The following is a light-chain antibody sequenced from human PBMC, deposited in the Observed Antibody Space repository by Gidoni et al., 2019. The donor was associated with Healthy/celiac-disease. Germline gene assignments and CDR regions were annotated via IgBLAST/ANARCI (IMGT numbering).Light chain of an antibody. J-gene: IGKJ2*01. CDR1: QSIRSY. Sequence: DIQMTQSPSSLSASVGNRVTITCRASQSIRSYLNWYQQKPGKAPKLLIYAASSLQIGVTSRFSGSGSGTDFTLTISSLQPEDFATYYCQQSYSTPYSFGQGTKLEIK. V-gene: IGKV1-39*01. CDR2: AAS. CDR3: QQSYSTPYS.